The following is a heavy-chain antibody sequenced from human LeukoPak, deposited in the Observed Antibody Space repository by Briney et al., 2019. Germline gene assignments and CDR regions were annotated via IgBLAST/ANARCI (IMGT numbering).Heavy chain of an antibody. J-gene: IGHJ4*02. CDR2: INNDGSST. CDR3: AENYYDSRGYFGY. Sequence: GGSLRLSCAASGFTFSSYWMHWVRQAQGKGLVWVSRINNDGSSTSYADSVKGRFTISRDNAKNTLYLQMNSLRAEDTAVYYCAENYYDSRGYFGYWGRGTLVTVSS. CDR1: GFTFSSYW. V-gene: IGHV3-74*01. D-gene: IGHD3-22*01.